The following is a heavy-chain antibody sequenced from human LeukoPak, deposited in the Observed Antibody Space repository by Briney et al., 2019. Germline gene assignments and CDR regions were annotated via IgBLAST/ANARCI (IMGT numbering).Heavy chain of an antibody. CDR1: GGSFSDYF. D-gene: IGHD1-1*01. Sequence: SETLSLTCAVYGGSFSDYFWSWIRQPPGKGLEWIGEISHSGSTTYNPSLRSRVTISGDTSKKQFSLKLSSVTAADTAVYYCAGFTVGTMCNYWGQGTLVTVSS. J-gene: IGHJ4*02. CDR2: ISHSGST. CDR3: AGFTVGTMCNY. V-gene: IGHV4-34*01.